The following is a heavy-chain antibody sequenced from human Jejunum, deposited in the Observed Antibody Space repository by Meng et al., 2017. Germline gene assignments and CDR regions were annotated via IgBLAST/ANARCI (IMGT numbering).Heavy chain of an antibody. CDR2: RYYSGST. J-gene: IGHJ4*02. V-gene: IGHV4-61*01. CDR1: GGTVSSPNCY. CDR3: AREYCISTTCYFDS. D-gene: IGHD2-2*01. Sequence: QVLLRNWGHGCVRPLVSTVSTCTCSGGTVSSPNCYWGWIRQPPGKGLESIWDRYYSGSTNYNPSLKSRVTISVDTSKSQFSLKLFSVTAADTAVYYCAREYCISTTCYFDSWGQGTLVTVSS.